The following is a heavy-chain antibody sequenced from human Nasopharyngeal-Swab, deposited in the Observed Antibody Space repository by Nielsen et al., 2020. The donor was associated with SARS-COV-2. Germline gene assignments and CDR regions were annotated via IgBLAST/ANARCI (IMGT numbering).Heavy chain of an antibody. D-gene: IGHD6-19*01. CDR1: GFSFSDYY. CDR3: ARASRYGIAVAGFDY. Sequence: GESLKISCEASGFSFSDYYMSWIRQPPGKGLEWLSYSSERGDTMYYGGSVRGRFTISRDNAKNKVYLQMKSVRAEDTAVYYCARASRYGIAVAGFDYWGQGTQVTVSS. CDR2: SSERGDTM. V-gene: IGHV3-11*01. J-gene: IGHJ4*02.